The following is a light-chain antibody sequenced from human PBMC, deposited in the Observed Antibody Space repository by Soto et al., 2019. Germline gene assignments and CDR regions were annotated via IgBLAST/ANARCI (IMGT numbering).Light chain of an antibody. J-gene: IGLJ2*01. CDR3: CSYAGSYTLV. CDR1: SSDVGGYNY. CDR2: DVS. Sequence: QSALTQPRSVSGSLGQSVTISCTGTSSDVGGYNYVSRYQQHPGKAPKLMIYDVSKRPSGVPDRFSGSKSGNTASLTISGLQAEDEADDYCCSYAGSYTLVFGGGTKVTVL. V-gene: IGLV2-11*01.